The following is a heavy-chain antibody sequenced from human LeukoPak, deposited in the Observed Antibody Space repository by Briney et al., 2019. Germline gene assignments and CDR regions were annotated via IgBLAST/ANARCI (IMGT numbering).Heavy chain of an antibody. D-gene: IGHD2-21*02. CDR1: GFNFNDAY. Sequence: KPGGSLRLSCLGSGFNFNDAYMNWVRQAPGKGLEWVDRVKSIRDGGTTDDTAPVKGRFTISRDDSKRTVYLQMNSLKTEDTAVYFCTARVVTTNEFWGQGTLVTVSS. CDR2: VKSIRDGGTT. CDR3: TARVVTTNEF. V-gene: IGHV3-15*01. J-gene: IGHJ4*02.